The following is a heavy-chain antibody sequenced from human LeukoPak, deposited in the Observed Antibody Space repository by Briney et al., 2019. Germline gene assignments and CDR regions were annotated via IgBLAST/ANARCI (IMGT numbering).Heavy chain of an antibody. CDR2: ISGSGGST. D-gene: IGHD3-3*01. CDR3: AKSPRRLRFLEWLLTLFDY. J-gene: IGHJ4*02. CDR1: GFTFSSYA. Sequence: GGSLRLSCAASGFTFSSYAMSWVRRAPGKGLEWVSAISGSGGSTYYADSVKGRFTISRDNSKNTLYLQMNSLRAEDTAVYYCAKSPRRLRFLEWLLTLFDYWGQGTLVTVSS. V-gene: IGHV3-23*01.